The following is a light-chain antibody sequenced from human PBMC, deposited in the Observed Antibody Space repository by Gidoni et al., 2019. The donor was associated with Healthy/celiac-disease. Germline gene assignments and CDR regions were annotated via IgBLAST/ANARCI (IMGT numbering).Light chain of an antibody. CDR1: QSISSH. CDR3: QQSYSTPRLT. J-gene: IGKJ4*01. Sequence: IQMTQSPSSLSASVGDRVTITCRASQSISSHLNWYQQKPGKAPKLLIYAASSLQSGVPSRFSGSGSGTDFILTISSLQPEDFATYYCQQSYSTPRLTFGGGTKVEIK. V-gene: IGKV1-39*01. CDR2: AAS.